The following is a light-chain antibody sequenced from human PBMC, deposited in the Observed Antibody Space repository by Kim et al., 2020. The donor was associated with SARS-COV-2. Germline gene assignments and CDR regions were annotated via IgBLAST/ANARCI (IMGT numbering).Light chain of an antibody. CDR2: GAS. Sequence: EIVMTQSPATLSVSPGDRATLSCRASQSISSNLAWYQLKPGRAPRLLVYGASTRATGVPARFSGSGSGTEFTLSISSLQSEDFATYYCHQYNDWPPVDTFGQGTKLEI. J-gene: IGKJ2*01. CDR3: HQYNDWPPVDT. V-gene: IGKV3-15*01. CDR1: QSISSN.